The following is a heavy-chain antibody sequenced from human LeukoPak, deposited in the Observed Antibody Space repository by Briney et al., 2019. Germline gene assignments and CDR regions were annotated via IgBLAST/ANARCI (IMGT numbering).Heavy chain of an antibody. CDR1: GGSISSYY. J-gene: IGHJ3*02. CDR2: IYYSGSS. CDR3: ARDKEDYYDSSGYRAFDI. Sequence: SETLSLTCTVSGGSISSYYWSWIRQPPGKGQEWIGYIYYSGSSNYNPSLKSRVTISVDTSKNQFSLKLSSVTAADAAVYYGARDKEDYYDSSGYRAFDIWGQGTMVTVSS. V-gene: IGHV4-59*01. D-gene: IGHD3-22*01.